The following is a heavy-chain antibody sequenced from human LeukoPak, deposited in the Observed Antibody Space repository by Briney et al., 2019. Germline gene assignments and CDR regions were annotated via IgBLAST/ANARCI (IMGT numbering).Heavy chain of an antibody. CDR1: GFTFSSYS. J-gene: IGHJ6*03. CDR2: ITDSSSAI. Sequence: GGSLRLSCAASGFTFSSYSMNWVRQAPGKGLEWVSYITDSSSAIHYAASVKGRFTISRDNSKNTLYLQMNSLRAEDTAVYYCAKEGPYDILTGREIWYYMDVWGKGTTVTVSS. CDR3: AKEGPYDILTGREIWYYMDV. D-gene: IGHD3-9*01. V-gene: IGHV3-48*01.